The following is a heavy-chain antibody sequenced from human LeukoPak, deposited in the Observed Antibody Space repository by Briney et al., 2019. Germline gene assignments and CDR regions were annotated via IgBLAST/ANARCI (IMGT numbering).Heavy chain of an antibody. CDR1: GYTFTSYD. CDR2: MNPNGGNT. J-gene: IGHJ3*02. D-gene: IGHD3-10*01. Sequence: ASVKVSCKASGYTFTSYDINWVRQATGQGLEWMGWMNPNGGNTGYAQKFQGRVTMTRNTSISTAYMELSSLRSEDTAVYYCARFGPRYDDAFDIWGQGTMVTVYS. CDR3: ARFGPRYDDAFDI. V-gene: IGHV1-8*01.